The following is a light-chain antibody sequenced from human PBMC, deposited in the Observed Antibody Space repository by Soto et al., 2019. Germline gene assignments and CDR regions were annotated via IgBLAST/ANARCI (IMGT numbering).Light chain of an antibody. V-gene: IGKV3-20*01. J-gene: IGKJ1*01. CDR3: QKYASSPRT. CDR1: QSVRSNY. CDR2: GAS. Sequence: EIVLTQSPGTLSLSPGERATLSCRASQSVRSNYLAWYQQKPGQAPRLLIFGASSRATGIPDRFSGSGSGTDFTLTISRLEPEDFAVYYCQKYASSPRTFGQGTKVEIK.